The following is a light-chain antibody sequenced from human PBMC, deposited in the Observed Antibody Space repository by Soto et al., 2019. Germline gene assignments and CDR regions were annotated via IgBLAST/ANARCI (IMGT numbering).Light chain of an antibody. CDR1: SSDVGGYNY. CDR2: DVS. Sequence: QSALTQPASVSGSPGQSITISCTGSSSDVGGYNYVSWYQHLPGKAPELMIYDVSNRPSGVSNRFSGYKSGNTASLTISGLQAEDEADYYCNSYTSTGTYVFGTGTKLTVL. CDR3: NSYTSTGTYV. V-gene: IGLV2-14*03. J-gene: IGLJ1*01.